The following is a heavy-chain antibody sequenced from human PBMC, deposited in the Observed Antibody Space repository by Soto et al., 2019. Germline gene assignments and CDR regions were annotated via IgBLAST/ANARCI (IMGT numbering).Heavy chain of an antibody. Sequence: PGGSLRLSCAASGFTFSNAWMSWVRQAPGKGLEWVGRIKSKTDGGTTDYAAPVKGRFTISRDDSKNTLYLQMNSLKTEDTAVYYCTTGEYSSSSPLYYYYYYMDVWGKGTTVTVSS. J-gene: IGHJ6*03. D-gene: IGHD6-6*01. CDR1: GFTFSNAW. CDR2: IKSKTDGGTT. CDR3: TTGEYSSSSPLYYYYYYMDV. V-gene: IGHV3-15*01.